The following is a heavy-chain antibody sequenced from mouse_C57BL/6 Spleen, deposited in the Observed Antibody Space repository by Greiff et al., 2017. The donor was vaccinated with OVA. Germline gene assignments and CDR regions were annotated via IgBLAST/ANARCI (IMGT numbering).Heavy chain of an antibody. V-gene: IGHV5-16*01. CDR2: INYDGSST. CDR1: GFTFSDYY. Sequence: EVQLVESEGGLVQPGSSMKLSCTASGFTFSDYYMAWVRQVPEKGLEWVANINYDGSSTYYLDSLKSRFIISRDNAKNILYLQMSSLKSEDQATFYWARGGTVVATSPFDYWGQGTTLTVSS. D-gene: IGHD1-1*01. CDR3: ARGGTVVATSPFDY. J-gene: IGHJ2*01.